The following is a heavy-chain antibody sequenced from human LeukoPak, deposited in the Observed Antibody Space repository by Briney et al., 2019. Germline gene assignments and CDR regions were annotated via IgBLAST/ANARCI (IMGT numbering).Heavy chain of an antibody. CDR1: GYTFTGYY. D-gene: IGHD3-10*01. CDR3: ASAGTYYGSGSPADVFDI. Sequence: GASVKVSCKASGYTFTGYYMHWVRQAPGQGLEWMGWLNPNSGGTNYAQKFQGRVTMTRDTSISTAYMELSRLRSDDTAVYYCASAGTYYGSGSPADVFDIWGQGTMVTVSS. CDR2: LNPNSGGT. J-gene: IGHJ3*02. V-gene: IGHV1-2*02.